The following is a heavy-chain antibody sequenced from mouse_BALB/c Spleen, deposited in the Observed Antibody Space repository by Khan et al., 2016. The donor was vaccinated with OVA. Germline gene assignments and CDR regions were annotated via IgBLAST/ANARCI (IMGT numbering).Heavy chain of an antibody. CDR3: ARIDGGDFDY. CDR2: ISYSGNT. J-gene: IGHJ2*01. D-gene: IGHD2-3*01. CDR1: GYSITSDYA. Sequence: SGPGLVKPSQSLSLTCTVTGYSITSDYAWNWIRQFPGNKLEWMGYISYSGNTKYNPSLKSRISITRDTSKNQFFLQLNSVTTEDTATYYCARIDGGDFDYWGQGTTLTVSS. V-gene: IGHV3-2*02.